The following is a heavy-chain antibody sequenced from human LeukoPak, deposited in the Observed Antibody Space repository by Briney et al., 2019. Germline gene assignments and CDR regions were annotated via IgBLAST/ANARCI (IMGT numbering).Heavy chain of an antibody. J-gene: IGHJ4*02. CDR3: ARVFDS. CDR2: VFYTGKT. V-gene: IGHV4-39*07. Sequence: SETLSLTCTVSGGSVDTSDYYWGWIRQSPVRGLEWIGDVFYTGKTNYNPSLRGRATISIDTSKNQFSLKLTYVTAADTAVYYCARVFDSWGQGTLVTVSS. CDR1: GGSVDTSDYY.